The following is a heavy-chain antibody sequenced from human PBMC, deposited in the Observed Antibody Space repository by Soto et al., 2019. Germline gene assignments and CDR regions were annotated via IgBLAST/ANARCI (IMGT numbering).Heavy chain of an antibody. V-gene: IGHV3-23*01. CDR3: ARVRVGSYNWFDP. D-gene: IGHD6-13*01. CDR1: GFTFSSYA. J-gene: IGHJ5*02. Sequence: PGGSLRLSCASSGFTFSSYAMSWVRQAPGKGLEWVSGISGSGGRTYYADSVKGRFTISRDNAKNTLYLQMNSLRAEDTAVYYCARVRVGSYNWFDPWGQGTLVTVSS. CDR2: ISGSGGRT.